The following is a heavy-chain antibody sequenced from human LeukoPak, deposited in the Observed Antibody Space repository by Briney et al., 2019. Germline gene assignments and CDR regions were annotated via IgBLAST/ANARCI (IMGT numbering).Heavy chain of an antibody. Sequence: GGSLRLSCTASGFSFSGHWMHWARQLPGKGLVWVSRISPTGSTTSYADSVKGRFTDSRDNAKNTLYLQVNNLRAEDTAVYYCARGPNSNWSGLDFWGQGTLLTVSS. CDR2: ISPTGSTT. CDR1: GFSFSGHW. D-gene: IGHD6-6*01. CDR3: ARGPNSNWSGLDF. V-gene: IGHV3-74*01. J-gene: IGHJ4*02.